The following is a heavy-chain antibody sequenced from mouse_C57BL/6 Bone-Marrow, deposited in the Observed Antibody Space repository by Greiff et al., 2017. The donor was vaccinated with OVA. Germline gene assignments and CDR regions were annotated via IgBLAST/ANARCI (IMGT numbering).Heavy chain of an antibody. Sequence: QVTLKESGPGILQSSQTLSLTCSFSGFSLSTSGMGVSWIRQPSGKGLEWLAHIYWDDDKRYNPSLKSRLTISKDTSRNQVFLKITSVDTADTATYYCARRATAVGGYAMDYWGQGTSVTVSS. D-gene: IGHD1-1*01. CDR1: GFSLSTSGMG. V-gene: IGHV8-12*01. CDR3: ARRATAVGGYAMDY. CDR2: IYWDDDK. J-gene: IGHJ4*01.